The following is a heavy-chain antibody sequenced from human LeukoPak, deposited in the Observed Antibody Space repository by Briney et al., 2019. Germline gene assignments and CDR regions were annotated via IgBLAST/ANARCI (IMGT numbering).Heavy chain of an antibody. V-gene: IGHV3-23*01. D-gene: IGHD1-26*01. CDR2: ISGSGGST. CDR1: GFTFSSYA. J-gene: IGHJ4*02. Sequence: GGSLRLSCAASGFTFSSYAMSWVRQAPGKGLEWVSAISGSGGSTYYADSVKGRFTISRDNSKNTLYLQMNSLRAEDTAVDYCYGTSGSYPRGPFDYWGQETLVTVSS. CDR3: YGTSGSYPRGPFDY.